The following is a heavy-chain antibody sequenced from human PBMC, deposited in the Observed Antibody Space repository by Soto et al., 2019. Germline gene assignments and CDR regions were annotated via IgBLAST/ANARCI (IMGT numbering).Heavy chain of an antibody. CDR3: VGMITFGTASGDY. CDR2: IIPILGIA. D-gene: IGHD3-16*01. Sequence: ASVKVSCKASGGTFSSYTISWVRQAPGQGLEWMGRIIPILGIANYAQKFQGRVTITADKSTSTAYMELSSLRSEDTAVYYCVGMITFGTASGDYWGQGTLVTVSS. V-gene: IGHV1-69*02. CDR1: GGTFSSYT. J-gene: IGHJ4*02.